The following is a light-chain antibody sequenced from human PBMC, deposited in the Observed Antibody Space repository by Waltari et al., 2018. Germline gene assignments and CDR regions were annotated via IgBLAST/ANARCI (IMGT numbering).Light chain of an antibody. Sequence: EIMLTQSPGTLSLSPGERATLSCRASQNIGRALTWYQQKPGQAPRLLIYGASSRAPGIPDRFSGSGSGTDFSLTISRLEPDDFAVYFCQHYLRLPATFGQGTTVEI. CDR1: QNIGRA. CDR2: GAS. CDR3: QHYLRLPAT. J-gene: IGKJ1*01. V-gene: IGKV3-20*01.